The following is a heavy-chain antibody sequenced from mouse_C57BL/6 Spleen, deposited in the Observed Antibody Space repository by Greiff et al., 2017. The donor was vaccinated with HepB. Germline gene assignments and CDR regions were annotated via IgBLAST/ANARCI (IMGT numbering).Heavy chain of an antibody. CDR2: IRSKSNNYAT. D-gene: IGHD2-1*01. J-gene: IGHJ3*01. Sequence: EVQLVESGGGLVQPKGSLKLSCAASGFSFNTYAMNWVRQAPGKGLEWVARIRSKSNNYATYYADSVKDRFTISRDDSESMLYLQMNNLKTEDTAMYYCVRHDYGTFAYWGQGTLVTVSA. CDR1: GFSFNTYA. CDR3: VRHDYGTFAY. V-gene: IGHV10-1*01.